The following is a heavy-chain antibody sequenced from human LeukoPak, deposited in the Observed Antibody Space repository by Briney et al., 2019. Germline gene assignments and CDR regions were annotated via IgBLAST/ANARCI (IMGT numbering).Heavy chain of an antibody. CDR3: VKESGFMVAPNSAFDI. CDR2: IKSDGTSI. D-gene: IGHD4/OR15-4a*01. Sequence: GGSLRLSCAASGFTFTSYWMHWVRQGPGRGLVWVSRIKSDGTSISYADSVKGRFTISRDDAKNTLYLQMNSLRAEDTAVYYCVKESGFMVAPNSAFDIWGQGTMVTVS. J-gene: IGHJ3*02. V-gene: IGHV3-74*01. CDR1: GFTFTSYW.